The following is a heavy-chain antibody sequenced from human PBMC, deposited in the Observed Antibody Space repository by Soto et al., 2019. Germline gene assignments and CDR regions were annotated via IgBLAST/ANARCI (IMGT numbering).Heavy chain of an antibody. CDR3: ARKAESYGFDI. J-gene: IGHJ3*02. Sequence: SVKVSCKASGGTFSNYAINWVRQAPGQGFEWMGGFIPIFDAANYAQNFRGRVTITADESTSTAYMELSGLRSEDTAMYYCARKAESYGFDIWGQGTLVTVSS. CDR2: FIPIFDAA. CDR1: GGTFSNYA. V-gene: IGHV1-69*13. D-gene: IGHD3-10*01.